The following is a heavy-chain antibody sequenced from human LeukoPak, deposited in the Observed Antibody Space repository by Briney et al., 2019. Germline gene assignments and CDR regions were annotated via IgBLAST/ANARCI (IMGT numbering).Heavy chain of an antibody. V-gene: IGHV4-34*01. CDR3: ARGRYYYGSGSYHDLSYYYYYMDV. Sequence: SETLSLTCAVYGGSSSGYYWSWIRQPPGKGLEWIGEINHSGSTNYNPSLKSRVTISVDTSKNQFSLKLSSVTAADTAVYYCARGRYYYGSGSYHDLSYYYYYMDVWGKGTTVTVSS. CDR1: GGSSSGYY. J-gene: IGHJ6*03. CDR2: INHSGST. D-gene: IGHD3-10*01.